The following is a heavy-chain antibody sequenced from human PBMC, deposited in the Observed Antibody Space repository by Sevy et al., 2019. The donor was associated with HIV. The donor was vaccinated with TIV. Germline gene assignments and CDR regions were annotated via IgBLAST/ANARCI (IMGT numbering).Heavy chain of an antibody. J-gene: IGHJ6*02. CDR3: ARGLAALPGYYYGMDV. CDR1: GFTFSSYT. D-gene: IGHD6-6*01. Sequence: GGSLRLSCAASGFTFSSYTMKWVRQAPGKGLEWVSYISSSSSPIYYGDSVKGRFTISRDNAKNSLYLQMNSLRDEDTAVYYCARGLAALPGYYYGMDVWGQGTTVTVSS. V-gene: IGHV3-48*02. CDR2: ISSSSSPI.